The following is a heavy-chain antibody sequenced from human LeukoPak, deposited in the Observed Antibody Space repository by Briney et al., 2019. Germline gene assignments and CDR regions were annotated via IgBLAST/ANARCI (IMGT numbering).Heavy chain of an antibody. V-gene: IGHV3-74*01. D-gene: IGHD6-13*01. CDR1: GFTFSDYW. CDR3: ARDRSISAAGDTY. CDR2: VNRDGSST. Sequence: GGSLRLSCAASGFTFSDYWMHWVRQAPGKGLVWVSRVNRDGSSTSYADSVKGRFTISRDNAKNTLSLQMSSLRAEDTAVYYCARDRSISAAGDTYWGQGTLVTVSS. J-gene: IGHJ4*02.